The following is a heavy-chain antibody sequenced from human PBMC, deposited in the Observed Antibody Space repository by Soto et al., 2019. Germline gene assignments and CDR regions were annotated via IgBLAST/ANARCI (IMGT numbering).Heavy chain of an antibody. V-gene: IGHV1-8*01. CDR2: MNPNSGNT. CDR3: ARGRGYSYGVNWFDH. D-gene: IGHD5-18*01. J-gene: IGHJ5*02. Sequence: ASVKVSCKASGYTFTSYDINWVRQATGQGLEWMGWMNPNSGNTGYEQKFQGRVTMTRNTSISTAYLELSSLVSDDTAVYYCARGRGYSYGVNWFDHWGQGTLVTVSS. CDR1: GYTFTSYD.